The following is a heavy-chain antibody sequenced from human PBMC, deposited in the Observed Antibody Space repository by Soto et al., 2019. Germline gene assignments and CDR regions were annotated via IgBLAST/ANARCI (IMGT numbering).Heavy chain of an antibody. Sequence: LRLSCAASGFTFSSYGMHWVRQAPGKGLEWVAVISYDGSNKYYADSVKGRFTISRDNSKNMLYLQMNSLRAEDTAVYYCAKDSGGAAAGTYYYYYGMDVWGQGTTVTVSS. CDR2: ISYDGSNK. J-gene: IGHJ6*02. D-gene: IGHD6-13*01. V-gene: IGHV3-30*18. CDR1: GFTFSSYG. CDR3: AKDSGGAAAGTYYYYYGMDV.